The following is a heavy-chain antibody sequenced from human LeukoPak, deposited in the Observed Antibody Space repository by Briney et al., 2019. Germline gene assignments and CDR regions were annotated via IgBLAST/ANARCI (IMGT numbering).Heavy chain of an antibody. CDR3: ARQGNSVYFQH. Sequence: PSETLSLTCAVYGESLSKYYWTWIRQSPGKGLEWIGEINHRGSTNLNPSLKSRVTLSVDTSKHQFSLKLTSVTAADAAVYYCARQGNSVYFQHWGQGTLVTVSS. J-gene: IGHJ1*01. V-gene: IGHV4-34*01. CDR1: GESLSKYY. CDR2: INHRGST. D-gene: IGHD4-23*01.